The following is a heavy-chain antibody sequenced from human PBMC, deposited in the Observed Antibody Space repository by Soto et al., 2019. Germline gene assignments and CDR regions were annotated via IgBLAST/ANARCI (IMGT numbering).Heavy chain of an antibody. Sequence: PSETLSLTCTVSGGSISSYYWSWIRQPPGKGLEWIGYIYYSGSTNYNPSLKSRVTISVDTSKNQFSLKLSSVTAADTAVYYCARQVTRYGSGSYRKGNWFDPWGQGTLVTVSS. CDR3: ARQVTRYGSGSYRKGNWFDP. D-gene: IGHD3-10*01. V-gene: IGHV4-59*08. CDR1: GGSISSYY. CDR2: IYYSGST. J-gene: IGHJ5*02.